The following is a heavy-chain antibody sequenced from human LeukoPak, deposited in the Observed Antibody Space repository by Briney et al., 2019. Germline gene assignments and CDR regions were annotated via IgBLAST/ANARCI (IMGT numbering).Heavy chain of an antibody. V-gene: IGHV1-24*01. CDR3: ATRTLAAAGLQH. D-gene: IGHD6-13*01. Sequence: GASVKVSCKVSGYTLTELSMHWVRQAPGKWLEWMGGFDPEDGETIYAQKFQGRVTMTEDTSTDTAYMELSSLRSEDTAVYYCATRTLAAAGLQHWGQGTLVTVSS. CDR1: GYTLTELS. CDR2: FDPEDGET. J-gene: IGHJ1*01.